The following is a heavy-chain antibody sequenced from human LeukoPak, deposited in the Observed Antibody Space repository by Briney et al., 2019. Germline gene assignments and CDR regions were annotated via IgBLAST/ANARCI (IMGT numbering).Heavy chain of an antibody. CDR2: IYYSGST. J-gene: IGHJ4*02. D-gene: IGHD6-13*01. V-gene: IGHV4-59*08. CDR1: GGSISRYC. CDR3: ARRAAALDY. Sequence: SETLSLTCTVAGGSISRYCWSWIRQPPGKGLEWIGYIYYSGSTNYNPSLKSRVTISVDTSKNQFSLKLSSVTAADTAVYYCARRAAALDYWGQGTLVTVSS.